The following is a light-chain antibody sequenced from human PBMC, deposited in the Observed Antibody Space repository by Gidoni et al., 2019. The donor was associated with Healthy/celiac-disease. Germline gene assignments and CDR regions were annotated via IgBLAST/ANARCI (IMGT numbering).Light chain of an antibody. V-gene: IGKV1-39*01. CDR1: RSISSY. J-gene: IGKJ5*01. CDR3: QQSYSTPPIT. CDR2: AAS. Sequence: DIQMTQSPSSLSASVGDRVTITCRASRSISSYLNWYQQKPGKAPKLLIYAASSLHSWVPSRFSGSGSGTDFTLTIRSLQPEDFATYYCQQSYSTPPITCGQGTRLEIK.